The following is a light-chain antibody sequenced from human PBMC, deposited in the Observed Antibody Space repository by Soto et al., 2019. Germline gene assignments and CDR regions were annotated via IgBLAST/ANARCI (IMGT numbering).Light chain of an antibody. CDR3: QSYDTSLSGSV. V-gene: IGLV1-40*01. J-gene: IGLJ3*02. CDR1: SSNIGAGYA. CDR2: VNT. Sequence: QPVLTQPPSVSGAPGQRVTVSCTGSSSNIGAGYAVHWYQQLPGTAPKLLIYVNTNRPSGVPDRFSGSRSGTSASLAITGLQADDEADYYCQSYDTSLSGSVFGGGTKLTVL.